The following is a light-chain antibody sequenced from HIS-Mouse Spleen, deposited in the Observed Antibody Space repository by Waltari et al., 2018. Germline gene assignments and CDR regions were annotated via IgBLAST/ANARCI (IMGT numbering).Light chain of an antibody. CDR2: GKN. Sequence: SSELTQDPAVSVALGQTVRITCQGDSLRSYYANWYKQKPGQAPVLVIYGKNNRPSGIPDRFSGSSSGNTASLTITGAQAEDEADYYCNSRDSSGNHLVFGGGTKLTVL. CDR1: SLRSYY. J-gene: IGLJ2*01. V-gene: IGLV3-19*01. CDR3: NSRDSSGNHLV.